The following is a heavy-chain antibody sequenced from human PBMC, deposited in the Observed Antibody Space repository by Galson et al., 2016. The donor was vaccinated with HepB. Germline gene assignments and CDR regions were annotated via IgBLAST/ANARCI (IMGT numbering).Heavy chain of an antibody. D-gene: IGHD2-15*01. CDR1: GFTFSDYP. CDR2: ISSSSSYT. J-gene: IGHJ6*02. Sequence: SLRLSCAASGFTFSDYPMSWIRQSPGKGLEWVSYISSSSSYTNYADSVKGRFTISRDNAKKSLSLQMSSLRAEDTAVYYCARDCSGGSCYSRYFYHYGMDVWGQGTTVTVSS. V-gene: IGHV3-11*05. CDR3: ARDCSGGSCYSRYFYHYGMDV.